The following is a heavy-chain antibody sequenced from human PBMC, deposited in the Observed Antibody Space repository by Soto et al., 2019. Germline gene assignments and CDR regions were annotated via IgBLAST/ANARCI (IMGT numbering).Heavy chain of an antibody. J-gene: IGHJ5*02. Sequence: SETLSLTCAVSGGSISSGGYSWSWIRQPPGKGLEWIGYIYHGGSTYYNPSLKSRVTISVDRSKNQFSLKLSSVTAADTAVYYCASQRLNPEYYDFWSGYYIGWFDPWGQGTLVTVSS. V-gene: IGHV4-30-2*01. CDR1: GGSISSGGYS. CDR2: IYHGGST. CDR3: ASQRLNPEYYDFWSGYYIGWFDP. D-gene: IGHD3-3*01.